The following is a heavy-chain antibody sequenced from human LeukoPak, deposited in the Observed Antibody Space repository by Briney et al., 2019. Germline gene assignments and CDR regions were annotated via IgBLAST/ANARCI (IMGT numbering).Heavy chain of an antibody. CDR3: VRDLVGVVVTNFDY. CDR2: IKPHGSEK. CDR1: GFSFSTYW. Sequence: GGSQRLSCAASGFSFSTYWMSWVRQAPWRGPEWVANIKPHGSEKYYVDSVKGRFTISRDNAKNSLYLQMNGLRAEDTAVYYCVRDLVGVVVTNFDYWGQGTLVTVSS. V-gene: IGHV3-7*01. J-gene: IGHJ4*02. D-gene: IGHD1-26*01.